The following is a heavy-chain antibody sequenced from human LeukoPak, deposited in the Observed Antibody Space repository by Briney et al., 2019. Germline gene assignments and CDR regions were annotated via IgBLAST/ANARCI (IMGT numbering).Heavy chain of an antibody. D-gene: IGHD3-3*01. CDR1: GFTFSSYA. Sequence: GGSLRLSCAASGFTFSSYAMSRVRQAPGKGLEWVSAISGSGGSTYYADSVKGRFTISRDNSKNTLYLQMNSLRAEDTAVYYCAKDIPYYDFWSGYYGGNAFDIWGQGTMVTVSS. CDR3: AKDIPYYDFWSGYYGGNAFDI. J-gene: IGHJ3*02. CDR2: ISGSGGST. V-gene: IGHV3-23*01.